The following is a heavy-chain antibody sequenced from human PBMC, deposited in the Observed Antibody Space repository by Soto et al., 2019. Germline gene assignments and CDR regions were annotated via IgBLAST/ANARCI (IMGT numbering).Heavy chain of an antibody. CDR2: ISYDGSNK. D-gene: IGHD3-3*01. CDR1: GFTFSSYG. J-gene: IGHJ5*02. CDR3: ASRVVP. Sequence: GGSLRLSCAASGFTFSSYGMHWVRQAPGKGLEWVAVISYDGSNKYYADSVKGRFTISRDNSKNTLYLQMNSLRAEDTAVYYCASRVVPWGQGTLVTVSS. V-gene: IGHV3-30*03.